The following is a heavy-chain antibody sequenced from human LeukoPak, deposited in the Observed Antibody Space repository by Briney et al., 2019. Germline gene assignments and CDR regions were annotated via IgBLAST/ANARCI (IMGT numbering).Heavy chain of an antibody. V-gene: IGHV3-21*01. J-gene: IGHJ4*02. CDR3: ARSSIAGSHDY. CDR1: GFTFSAYS. Sequence: GSLRLSCTASGFTFSAYSMNWVRQAPGKGLQWVSSISSSTVYMSYADSVKGRFTISRDNAQNSLYLQMNSLRAEDTAVYYCARSSIAGSHDYWGQGSLVTVSS. D-gene: IGHD1-26*01. CDR2: ISSSTVYM.